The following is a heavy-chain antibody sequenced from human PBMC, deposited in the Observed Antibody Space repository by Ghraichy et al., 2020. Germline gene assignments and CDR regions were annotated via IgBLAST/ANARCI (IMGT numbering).Heavy chain of an antibody. CDR2: INPSGGST. CDR3: ARDLQYYYDSSGYYYSPPISYYGMDV. J-gene: IGHJ6*02. CDR1: GYTFTSYY. Sequence: ASVKVSCKASGYTFTSYYMHWVRQAPGQGLEWMGIINPSGGSTSYAQKFQGRVTMTRDTSTSTVYMELSSLRSEDTAVYYCARDLQYYYDSSGYYYSPPISYYGMDVCGQGTTVTVSS. D-gene: IGHD3-22*01. V-gene: IGHV1-46*01.